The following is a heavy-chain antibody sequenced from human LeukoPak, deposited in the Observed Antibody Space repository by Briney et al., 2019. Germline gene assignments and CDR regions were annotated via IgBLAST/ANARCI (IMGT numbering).Heavy chain of an antibody. Sequence: GGSLRLSCAASGFTFSSYAMSWVRQAPGKGLEWVAHINQDGSETYYADSVKGRFTMSRDNGKNSLDLQMNSLRAEDTAVYYCARPELPGWSVLSDFWGQGTLVTVSS. CDR3: ARPELPGWSVLSDF. J-gene: IGHJ4*02. CDR1: GFTFSSYA. CDR2: INQDGSET. D-gene: IGHD2-15*01. V-gene: IGHV3-7*01.